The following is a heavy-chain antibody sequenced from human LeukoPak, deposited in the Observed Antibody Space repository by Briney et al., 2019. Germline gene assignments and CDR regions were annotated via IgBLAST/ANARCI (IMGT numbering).Heavy chain of an antibody. J-gene: IGHJ6*02. CDR3: ARGGVVSYYYYYGMDV. V-gene: IGHV4-59*01. CDR1: GGSISSYY. D-gene: IGHD3-3*01. Sequence: ETLSLTCTVSGGSISSYYWSWIRQPPGKGLEWIGYIYYSGSTNYNPSLKSRVTISVDTSKNQFSLKLSSVTAADTAVYYCARGGVVSYYYYYGMDVWGQGTTVTVSS. CDR2: IYYSGST.